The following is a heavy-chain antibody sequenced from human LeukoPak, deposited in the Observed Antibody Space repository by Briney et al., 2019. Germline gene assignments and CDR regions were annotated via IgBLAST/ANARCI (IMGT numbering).Heavy chain of an antibody. Sequence: ASVKVSCKASGYTFTGYFMHWVRQAPGQGLEWMGWINPNSGGTNYAQKSQGRVTMTRDTSISTAYMDLSRLRSDDTAVYYCARDERYDSSGYPFDYWGQGTLVTVSS. CDR3: ARDERYDSSGYPFDY. CDR2: INPNSGGT. J-gene: IGHJ4*02. D-gene: IGHD3-22*01. CDR1: GYTFTGYF. V-gene: IGHV1-2*02.